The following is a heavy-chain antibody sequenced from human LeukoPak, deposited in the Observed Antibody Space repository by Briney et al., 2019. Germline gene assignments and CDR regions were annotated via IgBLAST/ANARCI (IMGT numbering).Heavy chain of an antibody. CDR2: ISGSDGNT. J-gene: IGHJ4*02. V-gene: IGHV3-23*01. CDR3: AKDNTIAVAGIFDY. CDR1: GFTFSSYT. Sequence: GGSLRLSCAASGFTFSSYTMSWVRQAPGKGLEWVSGISGSDGNTYYADSVKGRLTISRDKSKSTLYLQINSLRAEDTAVYYCAKDNTIAVAGIFDYWGQGTLVTVSS. D-gene: IGHD6-19*01.